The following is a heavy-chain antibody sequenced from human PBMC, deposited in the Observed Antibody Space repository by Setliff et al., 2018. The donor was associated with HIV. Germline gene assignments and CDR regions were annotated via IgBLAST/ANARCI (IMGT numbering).Heavy chain of an antibody. Sequence: NPSETLSLTCNVSGVSISSHHWSWIRQPPGKGQEWIGYIYYTGTTKYNPSLESRVTISIDMSKNQLSLQLSSVTAADTAVYFCARSYSSSLNPSGWMDVWGKGTTVTVSS. CDR2: IYYTGTT. CDR3: ARSYSSSLNPSGWMDV. J-gene: IGHJ6*04. V-gene: IGHV4-59*11. CDR1: GVSISSHH. D-gene: IGHD6-13*01.